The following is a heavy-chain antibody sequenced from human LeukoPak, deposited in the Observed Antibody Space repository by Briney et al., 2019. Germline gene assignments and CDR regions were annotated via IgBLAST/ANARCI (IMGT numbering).Heavy chain of an antibody. V-gene: IGHV1-69*05. CDR2: IIPMFGTV. CDR1: GGTFSNYA. CDR3: TREGAYGAHGFDY. D-gene: IGHD4-17*01. J-gene: IGHJ4*02. Sequence: ASVKVSCKASGGTFSNYAISWVRQAPGQGLEWMGGIIPMFGTVNYAQKFQGRVTITTDESTNTAYMELSSLRSEDTAVYYCTREGAYGAHGFDYWGQGTLITVSS.